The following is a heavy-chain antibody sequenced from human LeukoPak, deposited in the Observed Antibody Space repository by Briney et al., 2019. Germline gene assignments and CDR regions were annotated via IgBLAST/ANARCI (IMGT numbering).Heavy chain of an antibody. D-gene: IGHD3-16*01. Sequence: GGSLRLSCAASGFTFSSYAMTWVRQAPGKGLEWVSGISGSGDSTYYADSVKGRFTISRDNSKNTLYLQMNSLRAEETAVYCCAKLYYNYGWGSYADYCGQGTLVTASS. CDR1: GFTFSSYA. CDR3: AKLYYNYGWGSYADY. J-gene: IGHJ4*02. CDR2: ISGSGDST. V-gene: IGHV3-23*01.